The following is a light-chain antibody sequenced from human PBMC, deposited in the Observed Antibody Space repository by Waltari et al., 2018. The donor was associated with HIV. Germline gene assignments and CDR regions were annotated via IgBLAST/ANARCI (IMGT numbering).Light chain of an antibody. CDR1: NIGSKS. J-gene: IGLJ2*01. V-gene: IGLV3-21*02. Sequence: SYALTQPPSVSVAPGQTARITCEGKNIGSKSVHWYQQKPGQAPVLVVYDDSDRPSGIPEGFSGSNSGTTATLTISRVEAGDEADYYCQVWDDSSDHVVFGGGTKLTVL. CDR2: DDS. CDR3: QVWDDSSDHVV.